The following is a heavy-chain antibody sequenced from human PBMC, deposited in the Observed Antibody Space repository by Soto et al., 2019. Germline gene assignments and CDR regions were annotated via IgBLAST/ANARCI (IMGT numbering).Heavy chain of an antibody. J-gene: IGHJ4*01. Sequence: GGSLRLSCAASGFTFSNAWINWVRQAPGKGREWVGRIKSKTDGGTPDYAAPVKGRFAISRDDSKNMVYLSMNSLKTEDTGIYYCTTDSYSSIIVVRFDYWGHGTLVTVSS. V-gene: IGHV3-15*07. D-gene: IGHD3-22*01. CDR2: IKSKTDGGTP. CDR1: GFTFSNAW. CDR3: TTDSYSSIIVVRFDY.